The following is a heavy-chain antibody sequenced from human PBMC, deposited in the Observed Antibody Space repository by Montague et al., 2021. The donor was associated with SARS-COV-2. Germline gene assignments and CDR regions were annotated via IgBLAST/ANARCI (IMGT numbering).Heavy chain of an antibody. V-gene: IGHV3-48*03. CDR2: ISSNGGGSTX. CDR3: ARDRDWDDWCGMDV. CDR1: GFIFSSYE. Sequence: SLRLSCAASGFIFSSYEMNWVRQAPGKGLEWISYISSNGGGSTXXXTXXXKGRFTISRDNAKNSLYLQTNSLRVEDTAIYYCARDRDWDDWCGMDVWGQGTTVTVSS. D-gene: IGHD2-21*01. J-gene: IGHJ6*02.